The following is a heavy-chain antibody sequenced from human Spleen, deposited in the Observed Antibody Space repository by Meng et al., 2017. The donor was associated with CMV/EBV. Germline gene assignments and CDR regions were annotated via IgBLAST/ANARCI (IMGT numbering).Heavy chain of an antibody. J-gene: IGHJ2*01. CDR1: GYPFSGYY. CDR3: ARGNWGSRYFDL. CDR2: IDPHSGDT. V-gene: IGHV1-2*06. D-gene: IGHD7-27*01. Sequence: VQLVQSGAEVKKPGASVKVSCTTSGYPFSGYYIHWVRQAPGQGLEWVGRIDPHSGDTKKFQDRVTMTTDTSISTAYMELSSLTSDDTAVYYCARGNWGSRYFDLWGRGTLDTVSS.